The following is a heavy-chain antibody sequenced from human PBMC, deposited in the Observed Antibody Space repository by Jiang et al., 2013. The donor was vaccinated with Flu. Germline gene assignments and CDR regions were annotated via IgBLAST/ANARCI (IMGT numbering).Heavy chain of an antibody. J-gene: IGHJ3*02. CDR1: GASLTSNHW. CDR2: IYHSGAAGST. CDR3: TTRTAFSSTDTFDI. D-gene: IGHD1/OR15-1a*01. Sequence: GLVKPSGTMSLTCAISGASLTSNHWWTWVRQAPGKGLEWIGEIYHSGAAGSTNFNPSLKSRVSMSADKSKDQFSLNLTSVTAADTAVYYCTTRTAFSSTDTFDIWGQGTKVTVSS. V-gene: IGHV4-4*02.